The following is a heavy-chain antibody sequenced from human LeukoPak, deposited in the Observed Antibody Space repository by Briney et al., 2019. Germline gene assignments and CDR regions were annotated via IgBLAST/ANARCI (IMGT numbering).Heavy chain of an antibody. CDR3: TRPIYGSGSYYLDAFDI. J-gene: IGHJ3*02. Sequence: GGSLRLSCAASGFTFSNAWMSWVRQAPGKGLEWVGRIKSKANSYATAYAASVKGRFTISRDDSKNTAYLQMNSLKTEDTAVYYCTRPIYGSGSYYLDAFDIWGQGTMVTVSS. CDR1: GFTFSNAW. V-gene: IGHV3-73*01. CDR2: IKSKANSYAT. D-gene: IGHD3-10*01.